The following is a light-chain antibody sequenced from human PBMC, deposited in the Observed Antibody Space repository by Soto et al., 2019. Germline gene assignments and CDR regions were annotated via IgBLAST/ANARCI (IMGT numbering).Light chain of an antibody. J-gene: IGLJ2*01. CDR3: SSYGGNNNLI. Sequence: QSALTQPPSASGSPGQSVTISCTGTSSDIGGYQYVSWYQQHPGKAPKLMIYEVSQRPSGVPDRFSGSKSGKTASLTVSGLQAEDEADYYCSSYGGNNNLIFGGGTKLTVL. CDR1: SSDIGGYQY. V-gene: IGLV2-8*01. CDR2: EVS.